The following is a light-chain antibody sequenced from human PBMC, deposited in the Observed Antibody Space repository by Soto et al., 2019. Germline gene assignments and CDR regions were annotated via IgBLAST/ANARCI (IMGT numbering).Light chain of an antibody. CDR3: CSYAGASTFV. J-gene: IGLJ2*01. V-gene: IGLV2-11*01. CDR1: SSDVGGYDY. CDR2: DVN. Sequence: QSALTQPRSVSGSPGQSVTISCTGTSSDVGGYDYVSWYQQHPGKAPKLLTYDVNKRPSGVPDRFSGSKSGNSASLTISGLQADDEADYFCCSYAGASTFVFGGGTKLTVL.